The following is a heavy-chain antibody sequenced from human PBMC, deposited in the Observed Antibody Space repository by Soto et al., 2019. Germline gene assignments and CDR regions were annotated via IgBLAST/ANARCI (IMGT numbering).Heavy chain of an antibody. CDR2: VYYSGST. V-gene: IGHV4-30-4*08. Sequence: SETLCLTCSVSGDSVRSGDYYWGWIHHAPGKGLEWIGYVYYSGSTDYIPSLKSRLSMSIDKSQNQFTLKLNSVTAADTATYYCARMSYFYDKWYFDLWGRGALVTVSS. D-gene: IGHD3-22*01. CDR1: GDSVRSGDYY. J-gene: IGHJ2*01. CDR3: ARMSYFYDKWYFDL.